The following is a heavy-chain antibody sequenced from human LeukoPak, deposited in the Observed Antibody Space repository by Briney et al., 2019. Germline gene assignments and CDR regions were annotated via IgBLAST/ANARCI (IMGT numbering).Heavy chain of an antibody. CDR1: GGSISSSNW. CDR3: ARGPYFIAAAKTGYFDY. CDR2: IYHSGST. V-gene: IGHV4-4*02. D-gene: IGHD6-13*01. J-gene: IGHJ4*02. Sequence: PSETLSLTCAVSGGSISSSNWWSWVRQPPGKGLEWIGEIYHSGSTNYNPSLKSRVTISVDKSKNQFSLKLSSVTAADTAVYYCARGPYFIAAAKTGYFDYWGQGTLVTVSS.